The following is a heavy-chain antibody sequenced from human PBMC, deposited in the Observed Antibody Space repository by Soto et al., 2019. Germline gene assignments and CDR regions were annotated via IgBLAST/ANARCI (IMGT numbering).Heavy chain of an antibody. D-gene: IGHD1-26*01. V-gene: IGHV3-30*18. CDR1: GFTFSNNG. CDR3: AKDLGSGSYLFDAFDI. Sequence: QGQLVESGGGVVQPGRSLRLSCAASGFTFSNNGMHWVRQAPGKGLEWVAVISYDGSNKYYADSVKGRFTISRDNSKNTLYLQMNSLRAEDTAVYYCAKDLGSGSYLFDAFDIWGQGTMVTVSS. J-gene: IGHJ3*02. CDR2: ISYDGSNK.